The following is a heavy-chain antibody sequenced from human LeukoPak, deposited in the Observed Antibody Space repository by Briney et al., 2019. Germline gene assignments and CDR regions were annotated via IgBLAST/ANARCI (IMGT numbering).Heavy chain of an antibody. CDR3: ARDLSAMFYYYGMDV. J-gene: IGHJ6*02. CDR1: AGSISSSSYY. CDR2: IYYSGST. D-gene: IGHD5-18*01. V-gene: IGHV4-39*07. Sequence: PSETLSLTCTVSAGSISSSSYYWGWIRQPPGKGLEWIGSIYYSGSTYYNPSLKSRVTISVDTSKNQFSLKLSSVTAADAAVYYCARDLSAMFYYYGMDVWGQGTTVTVSS.